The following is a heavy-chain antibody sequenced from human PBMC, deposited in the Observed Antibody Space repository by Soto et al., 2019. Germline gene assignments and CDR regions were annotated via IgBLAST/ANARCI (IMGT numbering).Heavy chain of an antibody. CDR1: GGSISSGEYY. CDR3: ARTSLSILVPSNDYYGMGV. D-gene: IGHD3-3*01. V-gene: IGHV4-30-4*01. J-gene: IGHJ6*02. CDR2: ISYSGST. Sequence: PSETLSLTCTVSGGSISSGEYYWTWIRQPPGKGLEWIGYISYSGSTHYSPSLKSRVSITVDTSKNQFSLNLVSVSAEDTAVYYCARTSLSILVPSNDYYGMGVWGRGPXVTVSS.